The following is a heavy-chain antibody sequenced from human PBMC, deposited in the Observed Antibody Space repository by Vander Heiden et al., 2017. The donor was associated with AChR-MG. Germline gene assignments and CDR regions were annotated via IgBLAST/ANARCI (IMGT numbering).Heavy chain of an antibody. V-gene: IGHV3-48*03. CDR3: AREDGTTGHFDQ. J-gene: IGHJ4*02. CDR2: ISSRGNNL. CDR1: GFTFRNYE. D-gene: IGHD1-7*01. Sequence: EVQLVESRGGLVKPGGSLRLSCGASGFTFRNYEMNWVRQAPGKGLEWISYISSRGNNLYYADSVKGRFTISRDNAKNSLYLQINSLRVEDTAIYYCAREDGTTGHFDQCGQGTLVTVSS.